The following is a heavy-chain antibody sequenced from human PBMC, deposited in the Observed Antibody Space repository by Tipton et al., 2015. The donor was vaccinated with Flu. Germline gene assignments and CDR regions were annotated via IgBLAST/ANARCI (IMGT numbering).Heavy chain of an antibody. Sequence: TLSLTCAVSGDSISSDYHWGWIRQFPVKGLEWIGTVSRSGSTIYSPSLKSRVTISIDRSKNQFSQNLKSVTAADRAVYYCARRDYTNYVSDPKSWFDPWGQGTLVAVSS. CDR2: VSRSGST. V-gene: IGHV4-38-2*01. CDR3: ARRDYTNYVSDPKSWFDP. J-gene: IGHJ5*02. CDR1: GDSISSDYH. D-gene: IGHD4-11*01.